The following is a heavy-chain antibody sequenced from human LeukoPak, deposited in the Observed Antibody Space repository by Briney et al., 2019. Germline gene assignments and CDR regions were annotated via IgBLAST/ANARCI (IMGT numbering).Heavy chain of an antibody. Sequence: ASVKVSCKASGYTFTGYYMHWVRQAPGQGLEWMGWINPNSGGTNYVQKFQGRVTMTRDTSISTAYMELSRLRSDDTAVYYCAREQYSSSSEVDAFDVWGQGTMVTVSS. CDR1: GYTFTGYY. J-gene: IGHJ3*01. CDR3: AREQYSSSSEVDAFDV. D-gene: IGHD6-6*01. V-gene: IGHV1-2*02. CDR2: INPNSGGT.